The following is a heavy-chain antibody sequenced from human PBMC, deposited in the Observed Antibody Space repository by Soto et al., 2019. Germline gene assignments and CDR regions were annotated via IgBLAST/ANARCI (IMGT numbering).Heavy chain of an antibody. V-gene: IGHV3-11*05. CDR1: GFDFSDYY. CDR3: ARAGITSLPENLDF. J-gene: IGHJ4*02. D-gene: IGHD1-20*01. Sequence: GGSLRLSCAASGFDFSDYYMTWIRQDPGKGLEWISYISSNGGYTKYADSVKGRFTISRDNAKNSVSLHMTSLRVEDTATYYCARAGITSLPENLDFWGRGT. CDR2: ISSNGGYT.